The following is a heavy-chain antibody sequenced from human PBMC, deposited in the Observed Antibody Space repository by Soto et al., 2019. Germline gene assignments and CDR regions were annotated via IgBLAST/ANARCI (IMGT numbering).Heavy chain of an antibody. CDR2: ISSSSSYI. CDR1: GFTFSSYS. D-gene: IGHD6-13*01. CDR3: ARRWYSSSWYGITGADY. V-gene: IGHV3-21*01. Sequence: GGSLRLSCAASGFTFSSYSMNWVRQAPGKGLEWVSSISSSSSYIYYADSVKGRFTISRDNAKNSLYLQMNSLRAEDTAVYYCARRWYSSSWYGITGADYWGQGTLVTVSS. J-gene: IGHJ4*02.